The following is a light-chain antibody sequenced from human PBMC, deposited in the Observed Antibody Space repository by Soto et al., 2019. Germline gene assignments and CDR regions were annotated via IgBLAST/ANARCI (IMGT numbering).Light chain of an antibody. CDR3: ETWDSNTRV. CDR1: SGHSSYI. CDR2: LEGSGSY. Sequence: QLVLTQSSSASASLGSSVKLTCTLSSGHSSYIIAWHQQQPGKAPRYLMKLEGSGSYNKGSGVPDRFSGSRSGADRYLTISNLQFEDEANYYCETWDSNTRVFGGGPKLTVL. J-gene: IGLJ2*01. V-gene: IGLV4-60*02.